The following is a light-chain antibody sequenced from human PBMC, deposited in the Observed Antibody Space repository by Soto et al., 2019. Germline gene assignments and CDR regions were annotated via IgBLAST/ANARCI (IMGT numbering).Light chain of an antibody. CDR2: WAS. CDR1: QSLLYRSNNENY. Sequence: DIVLTQSPDSLAVSLGERATINCKSSQSLLYRSNNENYLAWYQQKPGQPLKLLISWASTRESGVPDRFSGSGSGADFTLTISRLQAEDVAVYYCQHYYSAPRTFGQGTKVDIK. CDR3: QHYYSAPRT. J-gene: IGKJ1*01. V-gene: IGKV4-1*01.